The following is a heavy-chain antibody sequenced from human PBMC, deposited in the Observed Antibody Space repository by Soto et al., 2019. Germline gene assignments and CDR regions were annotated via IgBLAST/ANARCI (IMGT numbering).Heavy chain of an antibody. CDR3: ATTRVRGGPLRFED. J-gene: IGHJ4*01. CDR2: VLPITGST. Sequence: QVQLVQSGGEVKKPGSSVKVSCKTSAGLFSVFSFNWVRQAPGQGLEWMGGVLPITGSTDYAQKFQGRLTITDDRSTSTSYIEVSRRTSDDTANYYSATTRVRGGPLRFEDGGQGTLISVSS. D-gene: IGHD5-12*01. CDR1: AGLFSVFS. V-gene: IGHV1-69*06.